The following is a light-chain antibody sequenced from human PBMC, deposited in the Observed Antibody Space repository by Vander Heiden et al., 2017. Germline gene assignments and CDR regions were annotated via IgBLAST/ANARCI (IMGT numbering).Light chain of an antibody. CDR3: QTWGTGIVV. CDR2: LNSDGSH. Sequence: QLVLPQSHSASASLGASVKLTCTLSSGHSSYAIAWHQQQPEKGPRYLMKLNSDGSHSKGDGIPDRFSGSSSGAERYLTISSLQSEDEADYYCQTWGTGIVVFGGGTKLTVL. CDR1: SGHSSYA. V-gene: IGLV4-69*01. J-gene: IGLJ2*01.